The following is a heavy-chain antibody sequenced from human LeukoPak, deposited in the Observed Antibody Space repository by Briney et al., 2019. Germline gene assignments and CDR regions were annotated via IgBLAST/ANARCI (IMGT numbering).Heavy chain of an antibody. CDR3: AKTRDFWSGYMDY. CDR2: ISGSGGST. J-gene: IGHJ4*02. CDR1: GFTFSSYA. V-gene: IGHV3-23*01. Sequence: PGGSLRLSCAASGFTFSSYAMSWVRQAPGKGLEWVSAISGSGGSTCYADSVKGRFTISRDNSKNTLYLQMNSLRAEDTAVYYCAKTRDFWSGYMDYWGQGTLVTVSS. D-gene: IGHD3-3*01.